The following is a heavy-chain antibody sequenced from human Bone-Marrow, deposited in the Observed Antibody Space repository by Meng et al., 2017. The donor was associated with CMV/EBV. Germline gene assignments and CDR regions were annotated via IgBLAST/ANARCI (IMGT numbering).Heavy chain of an antibody. CDR1: GFTFSSYG. CDR2: ISGSGGST. Sequence: GESLKISCAASGFTFSSYGMHWVRQAPGKGLEWVSAISGSGGSTYYADSVKGRFTISRDNSKNTLYLQRNSLRAEDTAVYYCAKDRRARSYDGGYNWFDAWGQGTLVTVSS. J-gene: IGHJ5*02. D-gene: IGHD3-3*01. V-gene: IGHV3-23*01. CDR3: AKDRRARSYDGGYNWFDA.